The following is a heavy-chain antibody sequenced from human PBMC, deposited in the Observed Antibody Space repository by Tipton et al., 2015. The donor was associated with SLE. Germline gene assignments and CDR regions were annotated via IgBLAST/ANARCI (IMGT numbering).Heavy chain of an antibody. CDR3: AKDPAVAGGG. Sequence: SLRLSCAASGFTFSSYAMSWVRQAPGKGLEWVSAISGSGDNTYYADSVKGRFTISRDNSKNTLFVQMNSLRAEDTAVYYCAKDPAVAGGGWGQGTLVTVSS. V-gene: IGHV3-23*01. J-gene: IGHJ4*02. CDR2: ISGSGDNT. D-gene: IGHD6-19*01. CDR1: GFTFSSYA.